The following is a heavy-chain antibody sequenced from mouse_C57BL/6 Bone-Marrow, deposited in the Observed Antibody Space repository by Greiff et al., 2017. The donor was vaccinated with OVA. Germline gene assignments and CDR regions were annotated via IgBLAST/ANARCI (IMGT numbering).Heavy chain of an antibody. CDR1: GYTFTSYW. D-gene: IGHD2-3*01. Sequence: QVQLKQPGAELVKPGASVKLSCKASGYTFTSYWMHWVKQRPGQGLEWIGMIHPNSGSTNYNEKFKSKATLTVDKSSSTAYMQLSSLTSEDSAVYYCASSPIYDGYYWFAYWGQGTLVTVSA. CDR2: IHPNSGST. V-gene: IGHV1-64*01. J-gene: IGHJ3*01. CDR3: ASSPIYDGYYWFAY.